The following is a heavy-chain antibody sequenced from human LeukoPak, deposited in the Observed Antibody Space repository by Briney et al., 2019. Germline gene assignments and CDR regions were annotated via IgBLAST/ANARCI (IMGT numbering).Heavy chain of an antibody. CDR1: GFTFSSYS. V-gene: IGHV3-21*04. J-gene: IGHJ4*02. D-gene: IGHD4-23*01. Sequence: GGSLRLSCAASGFTFSSYSMNWVRQAPGKGLEWVSSISSSSSYIYYADSVKGRFTISRDNSKNTLYLQANSLRAEDTAVYYCARRGDGGRSFDYWGQGTLVTVSP. CDR2: ISSSSSYI. CDR3: ARRGDGGRSFDY.